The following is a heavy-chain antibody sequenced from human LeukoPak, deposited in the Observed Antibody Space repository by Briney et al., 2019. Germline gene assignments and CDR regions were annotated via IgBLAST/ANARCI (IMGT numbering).Heavy chain of an antibody. D-gene: IGHD1-26*01. J-gene: IGHJ4*02. CDR3: AKAKDSGSYYTPLEF. Sequence: PGGSLRLSCAASGFTFSSYGMHWVRQAPGKGLEWVAVISYDGSNKYYADSVNGPFTISRYYSKNSLYLQMNSLRAEDTAMYYCAKAKDSGSYYTPLEFWGQGTLVTVSS. V-gene: IGHV3-30*18. CDR2: ISYDGSNK. CDR1: GFTFSSYG.